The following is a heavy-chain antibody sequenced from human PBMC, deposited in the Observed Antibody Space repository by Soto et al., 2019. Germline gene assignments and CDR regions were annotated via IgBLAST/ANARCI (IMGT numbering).Heavy chain of an antibody. CDR2: INPHSGLT. CDR1: AYTFTDYY. Sequence: GASVKVSCKASAYTFTDYYLHWVRQAPGQGLEWIGWINPHSGLTNFAQKFQGGVTMTRDTSIDTIYMELSRLTSDDTAVYYCAREGLLRFSQTHYYFTPGGQEPLFTVP. J-gene: IGHJ4*02. CDR3: AREGLLRFSQTHYYFTP. D-gene: IGHD1-26*01. V-gene: IGHV1-2*02.